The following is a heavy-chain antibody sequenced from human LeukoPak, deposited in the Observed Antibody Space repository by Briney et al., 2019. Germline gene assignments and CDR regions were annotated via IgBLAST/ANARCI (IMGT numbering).Heavy chain of an antibody. V-gene: IGHV4-4*07. CDR3: AKGSIAARPSYNYYYMDV. Sequence: SETLSLTCTVSGRSISSYYWSWIRQPAGKGLEWIGRIYTSGSTNYNPSLKSRVTMSVDTSKNQFSLKLSSVTAADTAVYYCAKGSIAARPSYNYYYMDVWGKGTTVTVSS. J-gene: IGHJ6*03. D-gene: IGHD6-6*01. CDR1: GRSISSYY. CDR2: IYTSGST.